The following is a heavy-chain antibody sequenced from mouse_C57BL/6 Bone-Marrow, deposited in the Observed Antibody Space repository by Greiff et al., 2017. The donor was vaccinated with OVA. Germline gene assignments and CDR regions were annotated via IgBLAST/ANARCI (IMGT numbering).Heavy chain of an antibody. CDR2: ISGGGGNT. Sequence: EVKLVESGGGLVKPGGSLKLSCAASGFTFSSYTMSWVRQTPEKRLEWVATISGGGGNTYYPDSVKGRFTISRENAKNTLYLQMSSLRSEDTALYYCARQAWLLRFAYWGQGTLVTVSA. V-gene: IGHV5-9*01. D-gene: IGHD2-3*01. J-gene: IGHJ3*01. CDR1: GFTFSSYT. CDR3: ARQAWLLRFAY.